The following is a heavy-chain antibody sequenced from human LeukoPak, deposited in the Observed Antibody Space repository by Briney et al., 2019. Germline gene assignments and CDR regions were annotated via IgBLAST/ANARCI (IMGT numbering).Heavy chain of an antibody. Sequence: PGESLKISCKSSGYRFISYWIGWVRQMPGKGPEWMGTIYPGDSNTRYSPFFQGQVTISVNKSIDTAYLQWSSLKASDSAIYYCARRGYCSGNSCYHYDSWGQGTLVTVSS. CDR3: ARRGYCSGNSCYHYDS. V-gene: IGHV5-51*01. D-gene: IGHD2-15*01. CDR1: GYRFISYW. J-gene: IGHJ4*02. CDR2: IYPGDSNT.